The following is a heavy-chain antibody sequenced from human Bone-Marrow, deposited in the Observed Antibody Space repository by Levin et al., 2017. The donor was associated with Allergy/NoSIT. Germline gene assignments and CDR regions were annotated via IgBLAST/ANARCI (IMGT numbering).Heavy chain of an antibody. CDR1: GFTFSNYW. D-gene: IGHD2-2*01. Sequence: AGWSLRLSCAASGFTFSNYWMHWVRQAPGKGLVWVSHINSDGSNTNYADSVKGRFTISRDNAKNTLYLQMNSLRDEDTAVYYCARGGCSSTSWLDNWGQGTLVTVSP. CDR3: ARGGCSSTSWLDN. CDR2: INSDGSNT. V-gene: IGHV3-74*01. J-gene: IGHJ5*02.